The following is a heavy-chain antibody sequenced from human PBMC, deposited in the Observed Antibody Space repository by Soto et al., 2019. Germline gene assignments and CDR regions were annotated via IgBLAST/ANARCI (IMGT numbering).Heavy chain of an antibody. V-gene: IGHV3-23*01. D-gene: IGHD3-3*01. J-gene: IGHJ4*01. CDR2: IIGSGDTT. Sequence: PGGSLRLSCAASGFTFNNYAMSWVRQAPGKGLEWVSAIIGSGDTTYYADSVKGRFTISRDNSKNTLYLQMSSLRAEDTALYYCAKDGVRYDGTSLYYFDSWGQGTLVTVSS. CDR3: AKDGVRYDGTSLYYFDS. CDR1: GFTFNNYA.